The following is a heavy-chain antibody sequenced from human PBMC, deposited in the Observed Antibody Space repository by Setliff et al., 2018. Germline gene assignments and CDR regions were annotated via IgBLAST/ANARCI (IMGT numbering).Heavy chain of an antibody. D-gene: IGHD2-15*01. CDR1: GFTFSSYG. V-gene: IGHV3-23*03. CDR3: AKGCHAGCFWSDC. Sequence: PGGSLRLSCAASGFTFSSYGMIWVRQAPGKGLEWVSIIYSDGSSTYYGDSVKGRFTVSRDDSKNTLYLQMNSLRAEDTAVYYCAKGCHAGCFWSDCWGQGTLVTVSS. J-gene: IGHJ4*02. CDR2: IYSDGSST.